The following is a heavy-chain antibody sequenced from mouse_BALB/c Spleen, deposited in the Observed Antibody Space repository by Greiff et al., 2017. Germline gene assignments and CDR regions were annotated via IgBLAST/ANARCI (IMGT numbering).Heavy chain of an antibody. CDR3: ARSYDYDVGYAMDY. D-gene: IGHD2-4*01. V-gene: IGHV2-9*02. J-gene: IGHJ4*01. CDR2: IWAGGST. CDR1: GFSLTSYG. Sequence: QVQLKESGPGLVAPSQSLSITCTVSGFSLTSYGVHWVRQPPGKGLEWLGVIWAGGSTNYNSALMSRLSISKDNSKSQVFLKMNSLQTDDTAMYYCARSYDYDVGYAMDYWGQGTSVTVSS.